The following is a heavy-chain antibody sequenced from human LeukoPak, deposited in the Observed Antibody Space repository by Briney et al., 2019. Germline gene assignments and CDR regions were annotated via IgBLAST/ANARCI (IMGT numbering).Heavy chain of an antibody. CDR1: GFTFSDYY. CDR3: ARDLRIVVVPAAYYYYYGMDV. Sequence: GGSLRLSCAASGFTFSDYYTSWIRQAPGEGLEWVSYISSSGSTIYYADSVKGRFTISRDNAKNSLYLQMNSLRAEDTAVYYCARDLRIVVVPAAYYYYYGMDVWGQGTTVTVSS. CDR2: ISSSGSTI. D-gene: IGHD2-2*01. V-gene: IGHV3-11*01. J-gene: IGHJ6*02.